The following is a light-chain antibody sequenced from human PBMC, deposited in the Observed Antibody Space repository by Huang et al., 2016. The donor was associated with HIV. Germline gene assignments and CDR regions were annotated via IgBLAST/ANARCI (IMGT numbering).Light chain of an antibody. CDR3: RQDYYFPPA. J-gene: IGKJ4*01. V-gene: IGKV3D-7*01. CDR2: GTS. Sequence: ETVMTQSPATLSLSPGERATLSCRASQTVSSTSLAWYQQKPGQAPRLLIHGTSTRGSGIPARFSGSGAGTGFTRTISSLQPEDFAVYYCRQDYYFPPAVGGGTRVEIK. CDR1: QTVSSTS.